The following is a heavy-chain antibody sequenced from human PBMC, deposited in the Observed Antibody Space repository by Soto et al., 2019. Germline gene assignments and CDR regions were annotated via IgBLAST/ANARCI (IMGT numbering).Heavy chain of an antibody. V-gene: IGHV3-49*03. CDR1: GFTFGDYA. CDR2: IRSKAYGGTT. CDR3: TRGDITMIVVPDAFDI. D-gene: IGHD3-22*01. Sequence: GGSLRLSCTASGFTFGDYAMSWFRQAPGKGLEWVGFIRSKAYGGTTEYAASVKGRFTISRDDSKSIAYLQMNSLKTEDTAVYYCTRGDITMIVVPDAFDIWGQGTMVTVS. J-gene: IGHJ3*02.